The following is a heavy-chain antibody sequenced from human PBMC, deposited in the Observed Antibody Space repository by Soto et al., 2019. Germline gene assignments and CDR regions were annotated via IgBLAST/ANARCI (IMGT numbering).Heavy chain of an antibody. CDR2: IYHSGST. J-gene: IGHJ6*02. V-gene: IGHV4-30-2*01. Sequence: SETLSLTCAVSGGSISSGGYSWSWIRQPPGKGLEWIGYIYHSGSTYYNPSLKSRVTISVDRSNNQFSLKLSSVTAADTAVYYCARVDIAVAGLDVWGQGTTVTVSS. D-gene: IGHD6-19*01. CDR1: GGSISSGGYS. CDR3: ARVDIAVAGLDV.